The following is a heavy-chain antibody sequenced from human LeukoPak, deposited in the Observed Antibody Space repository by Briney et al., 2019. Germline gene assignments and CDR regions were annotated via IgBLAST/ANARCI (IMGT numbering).Heavy chain of an antibody. V-gene: IGHV4-59*01. CDR1: GGSISSYY. CDR3: ARDRDWNYGGFDY. D-gene: IGHD1-7*01. Sequence: PSETLSLTCTVSGGSISSYYWSWIRQPPGKGLEWIGYIYYSGSTNYNPSLKSRVTISVDTSKNQFSLKLSSVTAADTAVYYCARDRDWNYGGFDYWGQGTLVTVSP. J-gene: IGHJ4*02. CDR2: IYYSGST.